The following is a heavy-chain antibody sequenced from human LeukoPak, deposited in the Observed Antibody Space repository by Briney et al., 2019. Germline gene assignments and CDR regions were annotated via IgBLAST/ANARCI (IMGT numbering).Heavy chain of an antibody. CDR2: INTYNGNT. CDR3: ARDRCSGGSCYDDY. CDR1: GYTFTSYG. V-gene: IGHV1-18*01. D-gene: IGHD2-15*01. J-gene: IGHJ4*02. Sequence: ASVKVSCKTSGYTFTSYGVTWVRQAPGEGLEWMGWINTYNGNTNYAQKVQDRVTMTKATSTSTAYMELRSLRSDDTAVYYCARDRCSGGSCYDDYWGQGTLVTVSS.